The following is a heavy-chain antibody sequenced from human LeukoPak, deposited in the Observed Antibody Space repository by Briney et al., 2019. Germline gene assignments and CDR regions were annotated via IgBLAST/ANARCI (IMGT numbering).Heavy chain of an antibody. D-gene: IGHD6-13*01. Sequence: PSETLSLTCTVSGGSISSYYWSWIRQPPGKGLEWIGYIYYSGSTNYNPSLMSRVTISVDTSKNQFSLKLSSVTAADTAVYYCARVSSSTAPDYWGQGTLVTVSS. J-gene: IGHJ4*02. V-gene: IGHV4-59*01. CDR1: GGSISSYY. CDR2: IYYSGST. CDR3: ARVSSSTAPDY.